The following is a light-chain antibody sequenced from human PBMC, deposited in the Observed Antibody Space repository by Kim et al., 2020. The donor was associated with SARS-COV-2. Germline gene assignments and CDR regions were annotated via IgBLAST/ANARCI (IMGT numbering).Light chain of an antibody. CDR2: YNN. CDR1: NIGTRS. Sequence: SYELTQPPSVSVAPGETATITCGGTNIGTRSVHWYQQKPGQAPVLVIYYNNDRPSGIPGRFSGSNSGNTATLTISWVEAGDEADYYCQVWDNTSDHPNWVFGRGTQLTVL. J-gene: IGLJ3*02. V-gene: IGLV3-21*04. CDR3: QVWDNTSDHPNWV.